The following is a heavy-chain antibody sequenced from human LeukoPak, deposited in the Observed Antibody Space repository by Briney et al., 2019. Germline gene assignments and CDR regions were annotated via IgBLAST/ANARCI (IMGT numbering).Heavy chain of an antibody. Sequence: GGSLRLSCVASGFTFSSYWMHWVRQAPGKGLVWVSRVISDGSSATYADSVKGRFTISRDNAKNSLYLQMNSLRAEDTAVYYCARDLHWNYQVDWFDPWGQGTLVTVSS. CDR1: GFTFSSYW. V-gene: IGHV3-74*01. CDR3: ARDLHWNYQVDWFDP. D-gene: IGHD1-7*01. CDR2: VISDGSSA. J-gene: IGHJ5*02.